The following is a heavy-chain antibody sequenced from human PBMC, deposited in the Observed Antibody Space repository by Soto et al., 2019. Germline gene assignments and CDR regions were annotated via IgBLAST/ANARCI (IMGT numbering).Heavy chain of an antibody. Sequence: VVSMILSWAAAGCTFISYSMNWVRQDTGKGLEWVSSISSSSSYIYYADSVKGRFTISRDNAKNSLYLQMNSLRAEDTAVYYCARDYYYDSSGYYAGFDYWGQGTLVTVSS. J-gene: IGHJ4*02. CDR2: ISSSSSYI. CDR3: ARDYYYDSSGYYAGFDY. CDR1: GCTFISYS. V-gene: IGHV3-21*01. D-gene: IGHD3-22*01.